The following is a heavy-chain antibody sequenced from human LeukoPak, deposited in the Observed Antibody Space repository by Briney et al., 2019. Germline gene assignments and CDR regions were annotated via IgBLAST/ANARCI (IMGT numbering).Heavy chain of an antibody. CDR1: GFTFSSYA. V-gene: IGHV3-23*01. D-gene: IGHD5/OR15-5a*01. Sequence: GGSLRLSCAASGFTFSSYAMIWVRQAPGKGPEWVSGISSTGGSTHYADSVKGRFTISRDNSKNTLYLQMNSLRAEDTAVYYCAKGDSFLKRFDYWGQGTLVTVSS. J-gene: IGHJ4*02. CDR3: AKGDSFLKRFDY. CDR2: ISSTGGST.